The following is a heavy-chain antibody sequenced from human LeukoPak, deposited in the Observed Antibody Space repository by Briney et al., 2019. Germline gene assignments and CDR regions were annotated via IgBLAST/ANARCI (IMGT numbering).Heavy chain of an antibody. Sequence: PSETLSLTCAVYGGSFSGYYWGWIRQPPGKGLEWIGEINHSGSTNYNPSLKSRVTISVDTSKNQFSLKLSSVTAADTAVYYCARRLPAALDYWGQGTLVTVSS. V-gene: IGHV4-34*01. CDR2: INHSGST. CDR1: GGSFSGYY. CDR3: ARRLPAALDY. J-gene: IGHJ4*02. D-gene: IGHD2-2*01.